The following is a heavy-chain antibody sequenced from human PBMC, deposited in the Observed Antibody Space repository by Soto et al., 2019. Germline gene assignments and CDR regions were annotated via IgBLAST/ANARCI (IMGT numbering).Heavy chain of an antibody. J-gene: IGHJ4*02. CDR2: IYPGDSDT. CDR3: VRQESGKGRSYRLWLN. V-gene: IGHV5-51*01. CDR1: GYSFTSYW. D-gene: IGHD3-16*02. Sequence: GESLKISCKGSGYSFTSYWIGWVRQMPGKGLEWMGIIYPGDSDTRYSPSFQGQVTISADKSISTAYLQWSSLKASDTAMYYCVRQESGKGRSYRLWLNWGQGTLVTVSS.